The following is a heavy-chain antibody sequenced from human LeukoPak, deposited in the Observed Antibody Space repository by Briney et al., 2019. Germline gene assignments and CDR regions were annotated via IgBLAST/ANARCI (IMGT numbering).Heavy chain of an antibody. CDR2: IYYSGSS. CDR1: GDSIISYY. Sequence: PSETLSLTCTVSGDSIISYYWSWIRQPPGKGLEWIGYIYYSGSSNYNPSLESRVTISVDTSKNQFSLKLSSVTAADTAVYYCARNYYDSSGYYYVDYWGQGTLVTVSS. V-gene: IGHV4-59*01. CDR3: ARNYYDSSGYYYVDY. D-gene: IGHD3-22*01. J-gene: IGHJ4*02.